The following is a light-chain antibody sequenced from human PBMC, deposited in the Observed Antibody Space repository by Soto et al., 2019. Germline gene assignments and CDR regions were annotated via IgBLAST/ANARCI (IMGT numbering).Light chain of an antibody. V-gene: IGLV7-46*01. CDR2: DTS. CDR1: TGAVTSGHY. CDR3: LLSYSGAHYV. Sequence: ALGTQSPTLAVSIAVTVTLLCSSSTGAVTSGHYPYWFQQKPGQAPRTLIHDTSNNRSWTPARFSGSLLGGKAALTLSGAQPEDEAEYHCLLSYSGAHYVCGTGPKVTVL. J-gene: IGLJ1*01.